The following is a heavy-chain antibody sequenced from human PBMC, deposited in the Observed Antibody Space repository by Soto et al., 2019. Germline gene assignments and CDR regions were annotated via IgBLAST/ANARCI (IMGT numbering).Heavy chain of an antibody. CDR3: ESSPGIAAAGTSNWFDT. V-gene: IGHV4-34*01. CDR2: INHSGST. J-gene: IGHJ5*02. CDR1: VGSFSGYY. Sequence: SETLSLTCAVYVGSFSGYYWSLIRQPPGKGLEWIGEINHSGSTNYNPSLKIRVTISVYTSKDQFSLKLSSVTAADTAVYYCESSPGIAAAGTSNWFDTWGQGTLVTVSS. D-gene: IGHD6-13*01.